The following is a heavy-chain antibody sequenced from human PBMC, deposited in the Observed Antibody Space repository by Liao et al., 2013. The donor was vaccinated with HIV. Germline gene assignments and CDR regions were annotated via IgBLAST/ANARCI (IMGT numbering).Heavy chain of an antibody. J-gene: IGHJ3*02. CDR2: IYYSGST. D-gene: IGHD7-27*01. CDR3: ARDNLGMGAFDI. V-gene: IGHV4-39*07. CDR1: GGSISSSNYY. Sequence: QLQLQESGPGLVKPPETLSLTCNVSGGSISSSNYYWGWIRQPPGKGLEWIGSIYYSGSTYYNPSLKSRVTISVDTSKNQFSLNLRSVTAADTAVYYCARDNLGMGAFDIWGQGTMVTVSS.